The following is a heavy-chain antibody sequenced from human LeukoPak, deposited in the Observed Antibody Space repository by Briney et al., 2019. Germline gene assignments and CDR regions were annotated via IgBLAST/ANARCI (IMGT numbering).Heavy chain of an antibody. D-gene: IGHD6-13*01. V-gene: IGHV1-2*02. CDR1: GYSFTNYA. CDR2: INPNSGGT. Sequence: EASVKVSCKATGYSFTNYAMNWVRQAPGQGLEWMGWINPNSGGTNYAQKFQGRVTMTRDTSISTAYMELSRLRSDDTAVYYCARVGGIAAAGQDYWGQGTLVTVSS. J-gene: IGHJ4*02. CDR3: ARVGGIAAAGQDY.